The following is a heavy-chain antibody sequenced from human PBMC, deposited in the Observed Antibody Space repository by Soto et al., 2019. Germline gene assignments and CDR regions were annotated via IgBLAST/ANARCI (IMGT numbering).Heavy chain of an antibody. Sequence: QVQLQQWGAGLLKPSETLSLTCAVYGGSFSGYYWSWIRQPPGKGLEWIGEINQSGSTNYNPSLTSRVTISVDPSKNQFSLKLSSVTAADAAVYYCARTYSSSWSPFDYWGQGTLVTVSS. D-gene: IGHD6-13*01. V-gene: IGHV4-34*01. CDR1: GGSFSGYY. CDR3: ARTYSSSWSPFDY. CDR2: INQSGST. J-gene: IGHJ4*02.